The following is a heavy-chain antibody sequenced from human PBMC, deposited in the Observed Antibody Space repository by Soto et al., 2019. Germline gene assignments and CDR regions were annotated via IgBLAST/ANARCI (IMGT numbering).Heavy chain of an antibody. Sequence: SETLSLTCTVSGDSVTMSGYFWAWIRQPPGKGLEWIGSVGHSGSTYYSPSLKGRVTISVDTSKTQFFLNVRSVTAADTAVYSCARLQRSCSGGDCSYFDYWGQGALVTVSS. V-gene: IGHV4-39*01. J-gene: IGHJ4*02. D-gene: IGHD2-21*01. CDR1: GDSVTMSGYF. CDR3: ARLQRSCSGGDCSYFDY. CDR2: VGHSGST.